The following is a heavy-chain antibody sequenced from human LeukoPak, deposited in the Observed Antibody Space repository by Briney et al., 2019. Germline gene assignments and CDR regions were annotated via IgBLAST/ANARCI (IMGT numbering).Heavy chain of an antibody. J-gene: IGHJ5*02. V-gene: IGHV3-23*01. Sequence: PGGSLRLSCAASGFTFSSYAMSWVRQAPGKGLEWVSAISGSGGSTYYADSVKGRFTISRDNSKSTLYLQMNSLRAEDTAVYYCAKDPDYYGSGSCWFDPWGQGTLVTVSS. D-gene: IGHD3-10*01. CDR3: AKDPDYYGSGSCWFDP. CDR1: GFTFSSYA. CDR2: ISGSGGST.